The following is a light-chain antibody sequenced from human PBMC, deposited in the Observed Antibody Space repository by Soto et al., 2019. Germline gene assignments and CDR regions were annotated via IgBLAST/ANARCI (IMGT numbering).Light chain of an antibody. CDR3: QLPNSYSQT. J-gene: IGKJ1*01. Sequence: DIPLTQSPPTLSASVGDRVTITCRASQSIRYYLAWYQQMPGKAPKLLIYGASSLQSGVPSRVSGSGSGTEFTLTISSLRPDYFATYFCQLPNSYSQTFGHGTKVV. V-gene: IGKV1-5*01. CDR2: GAS. CDR1: QSIRYY.